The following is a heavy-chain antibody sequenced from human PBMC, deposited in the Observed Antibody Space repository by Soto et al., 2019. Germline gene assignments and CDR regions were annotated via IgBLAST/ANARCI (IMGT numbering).Heavy chain of an antibody. CDR3: AKDERWLQLTPGY. V-gene: IGHV3-30*18. J-gene: IGHJ4*02. Sequence: QVQLVESGGGVVQPGRSLRLSCAASGFTFSSYGMHWVRQAPGKGLEWVAVISYDGSNKYYADSVKGRFTISRDKSKNTLYLQMNSLRAEDTAVYYCAKDERWLQLTPGYLGQGTLVTVSS. CDR1: GFTFSSYG. D-gene: IGHD5-18*01. CDR2: ISYDGSNK.